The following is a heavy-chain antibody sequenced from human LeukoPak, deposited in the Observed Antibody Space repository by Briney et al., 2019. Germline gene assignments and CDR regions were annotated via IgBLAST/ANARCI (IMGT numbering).Heavy chain of an antibody. CDR2: ISAYNGNT. D-gene: IGHD3-22*01. J-gene: IGHJ5*02. CDR1: GYTFTSYG. CDR3: ARDSHPYDSSGGRNWFDP. V-gene: IGHV1-18*01. Sequence: ASVKVSCKASGYTFTSYGISWVRRAPGQGLEWIGWISAYNGNTNYAQKLQGRVTMTTDTSTSTAYMELRSLRSDDTAVYYCARDSHPYDSSGGRNWFDPWGQGTLVTVSS.